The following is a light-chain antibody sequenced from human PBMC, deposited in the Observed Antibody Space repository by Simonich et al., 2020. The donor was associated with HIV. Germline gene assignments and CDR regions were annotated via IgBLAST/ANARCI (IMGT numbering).Light chain of an antibody. J-gene: IGKJ1*01. Sequence: DIVMTQSPATLSVSPGERATLSCRASQSVSSNVAWYQQRPGQAPRLLIYGASTRATGIPARFSGSGAGTEFTLTINSMQSEDFAVYYCQQYNDCPPWTFGQGTKVEIK. CDR3: QQYNDCPPWT. CDR1: QSVSSN. CDR2: GAS. V-gene: IGKV3-15*01.